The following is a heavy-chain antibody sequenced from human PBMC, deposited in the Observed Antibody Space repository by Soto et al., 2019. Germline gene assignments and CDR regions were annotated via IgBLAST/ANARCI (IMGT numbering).Heavy chain of an antibody. D-gene: IGHD2-15*01. V-gene: IGHV4-31*03. CDR3: AREQPKGDIVVVVAADNAFDI. Sequence: QVQLQESGPGLVKPSQTLSLTCTVSGGSISSGGYYWSWIRQHPGKGLEWIGYIYYSGSTYYNPSLKSRVTISVDTSKNQFSLKLSSVTAADTAVYYCAREQPKGDIVVVVAADNAFDIWGQGTMVTVSS. CDR2: IYYSGST. CDR1: GGSISSGGYY. J-gene: IGHJ3*02.